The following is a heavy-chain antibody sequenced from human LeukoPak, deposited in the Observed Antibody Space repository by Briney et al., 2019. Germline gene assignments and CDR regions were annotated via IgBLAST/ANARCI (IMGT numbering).Heavy chain of an antibody. V-gene: IGHV3-33*01. Sequence: PESSLTHSCLANGFTFSKYGMHGVRQAPGKELEWVAVVWYDGSNKYYADSVKGRFTISRDNSKNTLYLQMNSLRAEDTAVYYCARVIAAAGRPNWYFDLWGRGTLVTVSS. CDR1: GFTFSKYG. D-gene: IGHD6-13*01. CDR3: ARVIAAAGRPNWYFDL. J-gene: IGHJ2*01. CDR2: VWYDGSNK.